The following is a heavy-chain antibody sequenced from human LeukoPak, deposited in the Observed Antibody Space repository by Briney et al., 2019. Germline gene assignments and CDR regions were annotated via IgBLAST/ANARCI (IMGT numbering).Heavy chain of an antibody. D-gene: IGHD1-7*01. CDR3: AKDMAGTFDY. Sequence: GRSLRLSRAASGFTFDDYDMHWVRQAPGKGLEWVSGISWNSGSIGYADSVKGRFTISRDNAKNSLYLQMNSLRAEDTALYYCAKDMAGTFDYWGQGTLVTVSS. CDR2: ISWNSGSI. CDR1: GFTFDDYD. V-gene: IGHV3-9*01. J-gene: IGHJ4*02.